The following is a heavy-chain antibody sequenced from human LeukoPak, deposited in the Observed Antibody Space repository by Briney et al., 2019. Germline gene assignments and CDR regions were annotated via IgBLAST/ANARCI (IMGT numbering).Heavy chain of an antibody. CDR2: IYHSGSP. Sequence: SETLSLTCAVSGYSISSGYYWGWIRQPPGKGLEWIGSIYHSGSPYYNPSLKSRLTTSVDTSKNQFSLKLSSVTAADTAVYYCARDLIYSSGPFDYWGQGTLVTVSS. CDR1: GYSISSGYY. J-gene: IGHJ4*02. D-gene: IGHD5-18*01. V-gene: IGHV4-38-2*02. CDR3: ARDLIYSSGPFDY.